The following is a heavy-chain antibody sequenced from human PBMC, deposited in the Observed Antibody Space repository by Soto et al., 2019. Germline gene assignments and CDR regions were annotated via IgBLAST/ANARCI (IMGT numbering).Heavy chain of an antibody. V-gene: IGHV4-30-4*01. D-gene: IGHD3-22*01. CDR1: GGSIRGGDYF. CDR2: VFHSGNT. J-gene: IGHJ4*02. Sequence: QVQLRESGPGLVRPSQTLSLTCTVSGGSIRGGDYFWSWIRQPPGKGLEWIGYVFHSGNTYYNPSLASRLTISVDTSKNQFSLKLNSVTAADTAVYFCARDATVIDTDGYYYYFDSWGQGTLVTVSS. CDR3: ARDATVIDTDGYYYYFDS.